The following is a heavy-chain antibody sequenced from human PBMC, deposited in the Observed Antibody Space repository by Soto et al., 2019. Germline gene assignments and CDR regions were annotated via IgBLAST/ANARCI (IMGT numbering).Heavy chain of an antibody. D-gene: IGHD6-19*01. CDR3: ARVSVADLSYYYYGRDV. Sequence: EVQLVESGGGLVKPGGSLRLSCAASGFTFSSYSMNWVRQAPGKGLEWVSSISSSSSYIYYADSVKGRFTISRDNAKNSLYLQMNSLRAEDTAVYYCARVSVADLSYYYYGRDVWGQGTTVTVSS. CDR1: GFTFSSYS. V-gene: IGHV3-21*01. J-gene: IGHJ6*02. CDR2: ISSSSSYI.